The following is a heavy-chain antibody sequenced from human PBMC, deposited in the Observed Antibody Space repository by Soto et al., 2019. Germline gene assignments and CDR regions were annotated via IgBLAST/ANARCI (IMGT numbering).Heavy chain of an antibody. D-gene: IGHD1-26*01. V-gene: IGHV5-10-1*01. J-gene: IGHJ5*02. Sequence: GESLKISCKGSGYSFTSYWISWVRQMPGKGLEWMGRIDPSDSNTNYSPSFQGHVTISVDKSIRTAYLQWSSLKASDTAMYFCATHGVRSGAGAPTGFDPWGQGTLVTVSS. CDR1: GYSFTSYW. CDR3: ATHGVRSGAGAPTGFDP. CDR2: IDPSDSNT.